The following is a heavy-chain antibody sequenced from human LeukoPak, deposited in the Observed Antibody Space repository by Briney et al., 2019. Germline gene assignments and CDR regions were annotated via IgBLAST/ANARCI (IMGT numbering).Heavy chain of an antibody. CDR3: ARLLQGYYDSIRAFDI. Sequence: GASVKVSCKASGYTLTSYAMNWVRQAPGQGLEWMGWINTNTGNPTYAQGFTGRFVFSLDTPVSTAYLQISSLKAEDTAVYYCARLLQGYYDSIRAFDIWGQGTMVTVSS. CDR2: INTNTGNP. D-gene: IGHD3-22*01. J-gene: IGHJ3*02. CDR1: GYTLTSYA. V-gene: IGHV7-4-1*02.